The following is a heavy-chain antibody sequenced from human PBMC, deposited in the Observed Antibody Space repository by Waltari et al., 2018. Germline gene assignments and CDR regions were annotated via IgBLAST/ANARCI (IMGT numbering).Heavy chain of an antibody. V-gene: IGHV1-69-2*01. CDR2: VDPEDGET. CDR3: VRGPRVAAAGLDY. Sequence: EAQPVQSGAEVKKPGATVKISCQGSRYPFTDYYIRGVQQAPEKGLDWMGLVDPEDGETVYAEKFQGRVTISADTSTDTTHMELSSLRSEDTAVYYCVRGPRVAAAGLDYWGQGTLVTVSS. CDR1: RYPFTDYY. D-gene: IGHD6-13*01. J-gene: IGHJ4*02.